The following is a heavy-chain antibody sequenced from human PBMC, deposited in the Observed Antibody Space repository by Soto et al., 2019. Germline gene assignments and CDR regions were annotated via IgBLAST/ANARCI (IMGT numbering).Heavy chain of an antibody. D-gene: IGHD3-16*01. Sequence: GGSLRLSCAASGFTFSTYAMSWVRQVPGKGLEWVVGISGSGNRTYYADSVKGRFTISRDNSKDTLYLQINSLRVEDTAVYYCAKGLRLHFDYWGQGTLVTVSS. CDR1: GFTFSTYA. J-gene: IGHJ4*02. CDR2: ISGSGNRT. CDR3: AKGLRLHFDY. V-gene: IGHV3-23*01.